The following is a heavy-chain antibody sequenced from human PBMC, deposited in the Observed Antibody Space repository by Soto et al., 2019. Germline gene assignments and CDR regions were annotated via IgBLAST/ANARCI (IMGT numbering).Heavy chain of an antibody. CDR1: GGSMSSYY. Sequence: SETLSLTCAVSGGSMSSYYWSWIRQPPGKGLEWIAYIYYSGSANSNPSLKSRVAISVDTSKNQFSLKLSSVTAADTAVYYCVRIFFRSRWLHPHWFDPWGQGTLVTVSS. J-gene: IGHJ5*02. V-gene: IGHV4-59*08. CDR3: VRIFFRSRWLHPHWFDP. D-gene: IGHD3-3*01. CDR2: IYYSGSA.